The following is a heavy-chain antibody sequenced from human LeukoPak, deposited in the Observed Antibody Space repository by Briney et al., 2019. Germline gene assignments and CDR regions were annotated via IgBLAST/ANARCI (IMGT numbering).Heavy chain of an antibody. CDR2: ISSSSSYI. CDR3: AREVSGWFPNGYFQD. Sequence: GGSLRLSCAASGLTFSSYSMNWVRQAPGKGLEWVSSISSSSSYIYYADSVKGRFTISRDNAKNSLYLQMNGLRAEDTAVYYYAREVSGWFPNGYFQDWGQGTLVTVSS. V-gene: IGHV3-21*01. J-gene: IGHJ1*01. D-gene: IGHD6-19*01. CDR1: GLTFSSYS.